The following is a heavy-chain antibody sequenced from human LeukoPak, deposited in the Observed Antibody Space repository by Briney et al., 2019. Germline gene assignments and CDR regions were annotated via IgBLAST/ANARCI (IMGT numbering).Heavy chain of an antibody. V-gene: IGHV3-23*01. J-gene: IGHJ5*02. CDR2: ISGSDGST. CDR3: AKAYFMGATTGWFDP. Sequence: PGASLRLSCAASGFTFSSYAMSWVRQAPGKGLEWVSAISGSDGSTYYADSVKGRFTISRDNSKNTLYLQMNSLRAEDTAVYYCAKAYFMGATTGWFDPWGQGTLVTVSS. CDR1: GFTFSSYA. D-gene: IGHD1-26*01.